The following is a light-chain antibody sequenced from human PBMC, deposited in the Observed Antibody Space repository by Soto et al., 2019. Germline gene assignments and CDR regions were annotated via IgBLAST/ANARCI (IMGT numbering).Light chain of an antibody. CDR2: EVS. V-gene: IGLV2-8*01. CDR3: SSYAGSNVV. CDR1: SSDVGGYNY. J-gene: IGLJ2*01. Sequence: QSALTQPPSASGSRGQSVTISCTGTSSDVGGYNYVSWYQQHPGKAPKLMIYEVSKRPSGVPDRFSGSKSGNTASLTVSGLQPEDEADYYCSSYAGSNVVFGGGTKLTVL.